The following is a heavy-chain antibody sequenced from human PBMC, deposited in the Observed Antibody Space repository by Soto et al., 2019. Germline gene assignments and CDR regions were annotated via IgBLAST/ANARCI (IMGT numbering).Heavy chain of an antibody. CDR1: GFTFSDYY. CDR3: ARGILAYYYDSSGYYRSWYFDL. D-gene: IGHD3-22*01. Sequence: QVQLVESGGGLVKPGGSLRLSCAASGFTFSDYYMSWIRQAPGKGLEWVSYISSSGSTIYYADSVKGRFTISRDNAKNSLYLQMNSLRAEDTAVYYCARGILAYYYDSSGYYRSWYFDLWGRGTLVTVSS. V-gene: IGHV3-11*01. CDR2: ISSSGSTI. J-gene: IGHJ2*01.